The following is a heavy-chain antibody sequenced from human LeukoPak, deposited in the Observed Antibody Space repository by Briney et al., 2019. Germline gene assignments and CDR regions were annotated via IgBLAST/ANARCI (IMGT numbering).Heavy chain of an antibody. CDR3: ARMRRYSSSWYPTDY. CDR1: GFSLSTSGMY. Sequence: SGPTLVNPTQTLTLTCNFSGFSLSTSGMYVSWIRQPPGKALEWLARIDWDDAKYYSPSLKTRLTISKDTSKSQVVLTMTNMDPVDTATYYCARMRRYSSSWYPTDYWGQGTLVTVSS. V-gene: IGHV2-70*11. J-gene: IGHJ4*02. D-gene: IGHD6-13*01. CDR2: IDWDDAK.